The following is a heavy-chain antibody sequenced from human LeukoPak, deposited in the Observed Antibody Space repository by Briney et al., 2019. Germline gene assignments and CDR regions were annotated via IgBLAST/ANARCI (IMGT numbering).Heavy chain of an antibody. V-gene: IGHV4-34*01. CDR3: ARGGYSYGYGF. CDR1: GGSFSDYY. CDR2: INHSGGT. Sequence: SETLSLTCAVYGGSFSDYYWAWSRQPPGKGLEWIGEINHSGGTNYNPSLKSRVTISVDTSKNQFSLTLSSVTAADTAVYYCARGGYSYGYGFWGQGTLVTVSS. J-gene: IGHJ4*02. D-gene: IGHD5-18*01.